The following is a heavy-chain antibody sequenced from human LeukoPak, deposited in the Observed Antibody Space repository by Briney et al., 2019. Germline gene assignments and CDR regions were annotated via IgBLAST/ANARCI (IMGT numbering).Heavy chain of an antibody. V-gene: IGHV3-21*01. CDR1: GFTFSSYS. D-gene: IGHD6-19*01. CDR3: ARDRTGIAVAGTGLGY. Sequence: GGSLRLSCAASGFTFSSYSMNWVRQAPGKGLEWVSSISTSSTYIYYADSVKGRFTISRDNVKKLLYLQMNSLRAEDTAVYYCARDRTGIAVAGTGLGYWGQGTLVTVSS. J-gene: IGHJ4*02. CDR2: ISTSSTYI.